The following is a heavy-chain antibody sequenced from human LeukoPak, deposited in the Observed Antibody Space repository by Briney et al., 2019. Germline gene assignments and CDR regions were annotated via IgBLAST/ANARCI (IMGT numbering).Heavy chain of an antibody. CDR1: GFTFSSYA. V-gene: IGHV3-30-3*01. CDR2: ISYDGSNK. J-gene: IGHJ3*02. Sequence: GGSLRLSCAASGFTFSSYAMHWVRQAPGKGLEWVAVISYDGSNKYYADSVKGRFTISRDNAKNSLYLQMNSLRAEDTAVYYCARGKEEYCSSTSCPFHAFDIWGQGTMVTVSS. CDR3: ARGKEEYCSSTSCPFHAFDI. D-gene: IGHD2-2*01.